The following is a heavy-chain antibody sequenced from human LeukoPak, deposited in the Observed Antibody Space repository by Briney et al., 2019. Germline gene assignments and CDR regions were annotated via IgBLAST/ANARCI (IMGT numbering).Heavy chain of an antibody. D-gene: IGHD2-8*01. CDR3: ARDVRPSDWFDP. Sequence: SETLSLTCTVSGGSISSHYWSWIRQPPGKGLEWIGYIYCSGSTNYNPSLKSRVTISVDTSKNQFSLKLSSVTAADTAVYYCARDVRPSDWFDPWGQGTLVTVSS. CDR1: GGSISSHY. V-gene: IGHV4-59*11. J-gene: IGHJ5*02. CDR2: IYCSGST.